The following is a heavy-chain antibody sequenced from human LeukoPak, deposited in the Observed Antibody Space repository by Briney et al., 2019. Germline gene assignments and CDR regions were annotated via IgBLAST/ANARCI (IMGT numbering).Heavy chain of an antibody. Sequence: PGASLRLSSAASGFTFSNYAMSWVRQAPGKGLEWVSSISPSGGRTNFADSVKGRFTISRDNSKNTLYLQMKSLRADDTAVYYCATSSSPTYFDYWGQGTLVTVSS. CDR1: GFTFSNYA. CDR3: ATSSSPTYFDY. D-gene: IGHD6-6*01. J-gene: IGHJ4*02. V-gene: IGHV3-23*01. CDR2: ISPSGGRT.